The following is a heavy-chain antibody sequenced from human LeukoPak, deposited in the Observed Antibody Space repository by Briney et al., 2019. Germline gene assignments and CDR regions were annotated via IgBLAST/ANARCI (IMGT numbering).Heavy chain of an antibody. CDR1: GYTFTSYA. CDR3: AREGREGNFDY. V-gene: IGHV1-3*01. J-gene: IGHJ4*02. CDR2: INAGNGNT. D-gene: IGHD3-10*01. Sequence: ASVKVSCKASGYTFTSYAMHWVRQAPGQRLEWMGWINAGNGNTKYSQKFQGRVTITRDTSASTAYIELSSLRSEDTAVYYCAREGREGNFDYWGQGTLVTVSS.